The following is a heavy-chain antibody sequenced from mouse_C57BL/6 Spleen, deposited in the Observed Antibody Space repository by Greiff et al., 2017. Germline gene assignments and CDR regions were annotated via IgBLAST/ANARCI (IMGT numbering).Heavy chain of an antibody. D-gene: IGHD1-1*01. Sequence: VQLQQSVAELVRPGASVKLSCTASGFNIKNTYMHWVKQRPEQGLEWIGRLDPANGNTKYAPKFQGKATITADTSSNTAYLQLSSLTSEDTAIYYGARDYYGSSPDAMDYWGQGTSVTVSS. CDR3: ARDYYGSSPDAMDY. CDR2: LDPANGNT. J-gene: IGHJ4*01. V-gene: IGHV14-3*01. CDR1: GFNIKNTY.